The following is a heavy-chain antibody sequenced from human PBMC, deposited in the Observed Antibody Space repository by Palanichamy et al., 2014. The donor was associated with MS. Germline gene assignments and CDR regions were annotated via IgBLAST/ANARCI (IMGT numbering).Heavy chain of an antibody. D-gene: IGHD2-2*01. J-gene: IGHJ4*02. CDR2: VYPYDSDI. CDR1: GYSFTTSS. CDR3: ARPGKDCTSIRCSLDY. V-gene: IGHV5-51*01. Sequence: EVQLVQSGAEVKKSGESLKISCKGSGYSFTTSSIAWVRQMPGKGLEWMGVVYPYDSDIRYSPSFQGQVTISADKSINTAFLQWSSLKASDTAMYYCARPGKDCTSIRCSLDYWGQGSPVTVSS.